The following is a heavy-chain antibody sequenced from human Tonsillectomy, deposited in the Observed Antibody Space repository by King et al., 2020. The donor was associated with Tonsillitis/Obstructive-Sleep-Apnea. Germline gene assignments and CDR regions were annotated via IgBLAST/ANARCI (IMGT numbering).Heavy chain of an antibody. J-gene: IGHJ4*02. CDR3: AKGRVAAAGDDS. CDR1: GFTFSNCA. V-gene: IGHV3-23*04. Sequence: QLVQSGGGLVQPGGSLRLSCAASGFTFSNCAMSWVRQAPGKGLEWVSAISASLGNTYYADSVKGRFTISRDNSKNTLYLQMNSLRAEDTALYYCAKGRVAAAGDDSWGQGTLVTVSS. CDR2: ISASLGNT. D-gene: IGHD6-13*01.